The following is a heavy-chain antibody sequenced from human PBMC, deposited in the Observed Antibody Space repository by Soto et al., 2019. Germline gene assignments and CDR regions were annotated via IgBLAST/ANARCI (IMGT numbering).Heavy chain of an antibody. Sequence: GESLKISCKGSGYSFTNYWIGWVRQMPGKGLEWMGTIYPGDSGTGYSPSFQGQVTISADKSLTTAYLQWSSLKASDTAIYYCATINEAFYYWGQGTLVTVSS. J-gene: IGHJ4*02. V-gene: IGHV5-51*01. CDR2: IYPGDSGT. CDR3: ATINEAFYY. CDR1: GYSFTNYW.